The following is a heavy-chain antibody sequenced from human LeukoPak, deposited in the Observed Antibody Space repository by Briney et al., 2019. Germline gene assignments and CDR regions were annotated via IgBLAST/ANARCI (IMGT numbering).Heavy chain of an antibody. CDR3: ASLIYDSSGYFDY. V-gene: IGHV3-66*01. Sequence: QPGGSLRLSCAASGFTVSSNYMSWVRQAPGKGLEWVSVIYSGGTTYYADSVKGRFTISRDNSKNTVFLQMNILRVEDTAVYYCASLIYDSSGYFDYWGQGTLVTVSS. CDR2: IYSGGTT. D-gene: IGHD3-22*01. CDR1: GFTVSSNY. J-gene: IGHJ4*02.